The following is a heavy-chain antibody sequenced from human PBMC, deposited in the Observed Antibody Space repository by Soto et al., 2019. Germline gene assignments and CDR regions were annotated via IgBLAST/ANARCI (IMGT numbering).Heavy chain of an antibody. V-gene: IGHV3-30-3*01. Sequence: QVQLVESGGGVVQPGRSLRLSCAASGFTFSSYAMHWVRQAPGKGLAWVAVIAYDGSNKNYADSVKGRFTISRDNSKNTLYLQMTSLRAEDTAVYYCAREDRSRWFPVLSYWGQGTLVTVSS. CDR3: AREDRSRWFPVLSY. CDR1: GFTFSSYA. CDR2: IAYDGSNK. J-gene: IGHJ4*02. D-gene: IGHD6-13*01.